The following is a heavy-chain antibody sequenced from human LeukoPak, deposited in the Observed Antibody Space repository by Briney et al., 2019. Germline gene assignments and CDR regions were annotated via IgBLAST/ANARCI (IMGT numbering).Heavy chain of an antibody. CDR3: ARVGYTSSWGERFYFDY. D-gene: IGHD6-13*01. CDR2: IDSAGST. Sequence: PGGSLRLSCATSGFTFSNNYMSWVRQAPGKGLECVSVIDSAGSTYYAASVKGRFTISRDISKNALFLLMNSLTAEDTAVYYCARVGYTSSWGERFYFDYWDLGTVVTVSS. V-gene: IGHV3-66*01. J-gene: IGHJ4*02. CDR1: GFTFSNNY.